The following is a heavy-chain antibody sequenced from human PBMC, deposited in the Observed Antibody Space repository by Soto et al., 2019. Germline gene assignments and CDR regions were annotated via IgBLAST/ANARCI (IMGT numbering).Heavy chain of an antibody. V-gene: IGHV3-23*01. CDR3: ARDLCSGGSCYGGDWFDP. CDR2: ISESGGST. D-gene: IGHD2-15*01. J-gene: IGHJ5*02. CDR1: GFSFSSYG. Sequence: PGGSLRLSCAASGFSFSSYGMSWVRQAPGKGLEWASTISESGGSTYYADSVKGRFTISRDNSKNPLYLQMNSLRAEDTAVYYCARDLCSGGSCYGGDWFDPWGQGTLVTVSS.